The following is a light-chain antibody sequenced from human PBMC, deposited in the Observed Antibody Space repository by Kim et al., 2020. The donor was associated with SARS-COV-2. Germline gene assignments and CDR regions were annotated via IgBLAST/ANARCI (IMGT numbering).Light chain of an antibody. CDR1: QGISKS. V-gene: IGKV1-16*02. J-gene: IGKJ4*01. CDR3: QQYNGYPLT. CDR2: DES. Sequence: ASVGNRVTITWRASQGISKSLAWVQQKTGKAPESLIYDESRLQSGGPSKFSGSRSGTVFNLTISRLQPEDFATYYCQQYNGYPLTFRRGTKVDIK.